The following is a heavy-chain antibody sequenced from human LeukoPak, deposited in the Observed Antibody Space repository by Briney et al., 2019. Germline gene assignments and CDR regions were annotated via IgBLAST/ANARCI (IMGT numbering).Heavy chain of an antibody. CDR3: AREVKPLGDAFDI. V-gene: IGHV3-21*01. Sequence: GGSLRLSCAASGFTFSSYWMSWVRQAPGKGLEWVSSISSSSSYIYYADSVKGRFTISRDNAKNSLYLQMNSLRAEDTAVYYCAREVKPLGDAFDIWGQGTMVTVSS. CDR1: GFTFSSYW. J-gene: IGHJ3*02. CDR2: ISSSSSYI. D-gene: IGHD3-16*01.